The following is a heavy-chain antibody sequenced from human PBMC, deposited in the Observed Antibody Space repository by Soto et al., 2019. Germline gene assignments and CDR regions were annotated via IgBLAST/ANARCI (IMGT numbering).Heavy chain of an antibody. V-gene: IGHV4-59*11. CDR3: ARGGRGSGLYFLYYFDL. CDR1: AGSLSNHY. J-gene: IGHJ4*02. CDR2: IYHTGST. D-gene: IGHD6-19*01. Sequence: ASETLSLTCSVSAGSLSNHYWTWIRQSPGKGLEWIGEIYHTGSTKYNPSLKSRVAISVDMSKNQFSLTLNSVTPADTAVYYCARGGRGSGLYFLYYFDLWGQGTLVTVSS.